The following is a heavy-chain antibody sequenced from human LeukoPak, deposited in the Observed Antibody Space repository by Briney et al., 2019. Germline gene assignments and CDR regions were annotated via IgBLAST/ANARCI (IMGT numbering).Heavy chain of an antibody. V-gene: IGHV3-30*18. D-gene: IGHD3-22*01. CDR1: GFTFSSYG. CDR2: ISYDGSNK. Sequence: PGRSLRLSCAASGFTFSSYGMHWVRQAPGKGLEWVAVISYDGSNKYYADSVKGRFTISRDNSKNTLYLQMNSLRAEDTAVYYCAKICDSSGLPVDYWGQGTLVTVSS. CDR3: AKICDSSGLPVDY. J-gene: IGHJ4*02.